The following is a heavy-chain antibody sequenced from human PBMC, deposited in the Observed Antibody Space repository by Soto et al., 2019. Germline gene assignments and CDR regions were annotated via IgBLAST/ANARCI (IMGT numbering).Heavy chain of an antibody. CDR1: GYTFTSYA. V-gene: IGHV1-3*01. Sequence: QVQLVQSGAEVKKPGASVKVSCKASGYTFTSYAMHWVRQAPGQRLEWMGWINAGNGNTKYLQKFQGRVTITRDTSASTAYMELSSLRSEDTAVYYCARGLGLYYCDYWGQGTLVTVSS. CDR3: ARGLGLYYCDY. J-gene: IGHJ4*02. D-gene: IGHD1-26*01. CDR2: INAGNGNT.